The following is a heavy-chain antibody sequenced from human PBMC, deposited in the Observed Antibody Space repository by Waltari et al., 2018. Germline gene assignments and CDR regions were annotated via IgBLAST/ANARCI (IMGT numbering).Heavy chain of an antibody. J-gene: IGHJ3*01. Sequence: VRLLESGGGVVQPWGSLRPPCAAPGVIFSSQGTPRVRQLPGKGLEWVAFISVDGKKIFDADSVRGRFTISRDNSNNIVFLQMNSLRPEDSGVYYCAKDGDYSLTEYDAFDVWGQGTVVTVSP. V-gene: IGHV3-30*02. CDR3: AKDGDYSLTEYDAFDV. CDR1: GVIFSSQG. CDR2: ISVDGKKI. D-gene: IGHD4-17*01.